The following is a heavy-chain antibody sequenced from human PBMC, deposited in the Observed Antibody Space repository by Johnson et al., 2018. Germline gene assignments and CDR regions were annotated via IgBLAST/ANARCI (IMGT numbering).Heavy chain of an antibody. V-gene: IGHV3-33*01. CDR2: IWYDGSNK. J-gene: IGHJ6*02. Sequence: QVQLQESGGGVVQPGRSLRLSCAASGFTFSSYGMHWVRQAPGKGLEWVAVIWYDGSNKYYADSVKGRFTISRDNSKTTLYLQMNSLRAEDTAVYYCARDTTYNYDSSGYYYVNVMDVWGQGTTVTVSS. CDR1: GFTFSSYG. D-gene: IGHD3-22*01. CDR3: ARDTTYNYDSSGYYYVNVMDV.